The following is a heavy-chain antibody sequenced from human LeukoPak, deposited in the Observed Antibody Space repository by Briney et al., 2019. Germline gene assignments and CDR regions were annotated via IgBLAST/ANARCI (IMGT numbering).Heavy chain of an antibody. CDR2: IIPIFGTA. J-gene: IGHJ4*02. D-gene: IGHD6-13*01. Sequence: ASVKVSCKASGGTFSSYAISWVRQAPGQGLEWMGGIIPIFGTANYAQKFQGRVTITADKSTSTAYMELSSLRSEDTAVYYCASAYSSSWSTLGGYFDYWGQGTLVTVSS. V-gene: IGHV1-69*06. CDR1: GGTFSSYA. CDR3: ASAYSSSWSTLGGYFDY.